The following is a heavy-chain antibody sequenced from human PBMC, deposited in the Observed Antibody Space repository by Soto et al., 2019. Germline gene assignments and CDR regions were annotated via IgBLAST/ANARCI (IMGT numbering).Heavy chain of an antibody. Sequence: VGSLRLSCAASGFTFSSYAMSWVRQAPGKGLEWVSTMSGSGGYTYYADSVEGRFAISRDNSKNTLYLQMADLRAEDTAVYYCATFRFCTSTSCYGREGGFWGQGTLVTVSS. CDR1: GFTFSSYA. D-gene: IGHD2-2*01. CDR2: MSGSGGYT. V-gene: IGHV3-23*01. CDR3: ATFRFCTSTSCYGREGGF. J-gene: IGHJ4*02.